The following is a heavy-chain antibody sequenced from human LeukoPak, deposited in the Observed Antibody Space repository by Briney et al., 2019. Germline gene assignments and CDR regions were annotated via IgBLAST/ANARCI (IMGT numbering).Heavy chain of an antibody. J-gene: IGHJ3*02. D-gene: IGHD1-26*01. V-gene: IGHV4-59*08. CDR2: IYYSGST. Sequence: SETLSLTCTVSGGSISSYYWSWIRQPPGKGLEWIGYIYYSGSTNYNPSLKSRVTISVDTSKNQFSLKPSSVTAADTAVYYCASGGTKGAFEIWGQETPVTVSS. CDR1: GGSISSYY. CDR3: ASGGTKGAFEI.